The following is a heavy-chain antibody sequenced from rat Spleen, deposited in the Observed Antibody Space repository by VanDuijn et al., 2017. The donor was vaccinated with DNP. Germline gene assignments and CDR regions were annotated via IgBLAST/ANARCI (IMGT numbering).Heavy chain of an antibody. CDR1: GYSITSYY. CDR3: ARYITTGAMDA. J-gene: IGHJ4*01. D-gene: IGHD1-10*01. V-gene: IGHV3-1*01. Sequence: EVQLQESGPGLVKPSQSLSLSCSVTGYSITSYYWGWIRKFPGNKMEWIGHIRYTGSTSYNPSLKSRVSISRDTSKNQFFLQLNSVTAEDTATYYGARYITTGAMDAWGQGTSVTVSS. CDR2: IRYTGST.